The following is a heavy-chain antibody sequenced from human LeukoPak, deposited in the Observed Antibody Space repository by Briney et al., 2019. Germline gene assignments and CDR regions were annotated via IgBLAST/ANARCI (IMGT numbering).Heavy chain of an antibody. CDR1: GFTFSSYG. V-gene: IGHV3-30*18. CDR2: ISYDGSNK. CDR3: AKSYGDYEPGGPYYYGMDV. J-gene: IGHJ6*02. Sequence: GGSLRLSCAASGFTFSSYGMHWVRQAPGKGLEWVAVISYDGSNKHYADSVKGRFTISRDNSKNTLYLQMNSLRAEDTAVYYCAKSYGDYEPGGPYYYGMDVWGQGTTVTVSS. D-gene: IGHD4-17*01.